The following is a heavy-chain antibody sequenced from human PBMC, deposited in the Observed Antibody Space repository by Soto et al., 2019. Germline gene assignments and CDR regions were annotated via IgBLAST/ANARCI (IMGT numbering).Heavy chain of an antibody. CDR1: AFTSSRHG. V-gene: IGHV3-33*01. Sequence: GGSLRLSCAASAFTSSRHGMHWVRQAPGKELQWVGVIWSDGSNQRYAESVKGRFTISRDNSKNTLYLQMNSLRAEDTAVYYCARERTFGENNHNYMDVWGTGITVTVSS. CDR2: IWSDGSNQ. J-gene: IGHJ6*03. D-gene: IGHD3-10*01. CDR3: ARERTFGENNHNYMDV.